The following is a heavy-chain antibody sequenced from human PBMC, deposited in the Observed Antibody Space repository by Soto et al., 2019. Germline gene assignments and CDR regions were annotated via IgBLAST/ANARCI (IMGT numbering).Heavy chain of an antibody. CDR1: GGSISSYY. CDR3: ARATAAGSDY. Sequence: QVQLQESGPGLVKPSETLSLTCTVSGGSISSYYWSWIRQPPGKGLEWIGYIYYSGSTNYNPSLKSRVTISVDTSKNQFSLKLRSVTAADTAVYYCARATAAGSDYWGQGTLVTVSS. V-gene: IGHV4-59*01. D-gene: IGHD6-13*01. J-gene: IGHJ4*02. CDR2: IYYSGST.